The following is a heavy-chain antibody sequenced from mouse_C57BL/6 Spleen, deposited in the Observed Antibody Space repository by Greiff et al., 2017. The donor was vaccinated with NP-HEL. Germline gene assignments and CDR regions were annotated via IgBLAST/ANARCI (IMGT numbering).Heavy chain of an antibody. V-gene: IGHV5-17*01. Sequence: EVQGVESGGGLVKPGGSLKLSCAASGFTFSDYGMHWVRQAPEKGLEWVAYISSGSSTIYYADTVKGRFTISRDNAKNTLFLQMTSLRSEDTAMYYCARPYYYGSSYHFDYWGQGTTLTVSS. CDR1: GFTFSDYG. D-gene: IGHD1-1*01. J-gene: IGHJ2*01. CDR3: ARPYYYGSSYHFDY. CDR2: ISSGSSTI.